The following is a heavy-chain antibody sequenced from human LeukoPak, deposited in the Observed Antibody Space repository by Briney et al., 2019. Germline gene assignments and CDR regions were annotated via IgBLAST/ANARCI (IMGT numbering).Heavy chain of an antibody. J-gene: IGHJ4*02. CDR3: ARVHSGGYDDLDC. CDR2: TYYRSKWYN. CDR1: GDSVSSNSGA. Sequence: SQTLSLTCGISGDSVSSNSGAWNWIRQSPWRGLEWLGRTYYRSKWYNDYAVSVKSRITINPDTSKNQFSLQLNSVTPEDTAVYYCARVHSGGYDDLDCWGQGTLVTVSS. D-gene: IGHD1-26*01. V-gene: IGHV6-1*01.